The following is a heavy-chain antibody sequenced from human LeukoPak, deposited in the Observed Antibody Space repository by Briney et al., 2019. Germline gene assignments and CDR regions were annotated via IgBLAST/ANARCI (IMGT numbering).Heavy chain of an antibody. D-gene: IGHD5-12*01. CDR2: ISSSSTYI. J-gene: IGHJ4*02. CDR3: AREGYSAYGLDY. V-gene: IGHV3-21*01. CDR1: GFIFSSYN. Sequence: GGSLRLSCVASGFIFSSYNINWVRQAPGKGLEGVSSISSSSTYISYADSVKGRFTISRDNAKNSLDLQMDSLRVEDTAVYYCAREGYSAYGLDYWGQGTLVTVSS.